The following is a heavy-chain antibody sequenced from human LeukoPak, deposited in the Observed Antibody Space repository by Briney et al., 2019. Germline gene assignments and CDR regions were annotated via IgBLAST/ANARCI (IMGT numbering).Heavy chain of an antibody. CDR3: ATDSPETAAFDY. J-gene: IGHJ4*02. CDR2: IVGSSRNI. V-gene: IGHV3-48*04. CDR1: GITLSNYG. Sequence: GGSLRLSCVVSGITLSNYGMSWVRQAPGKGPEWVSYIVGSSRNIYYADSVKGRFTISRDNAENSLYLQMDSLRAEDTAVYHCATDSPETAAFDYWGQGTLVTVSS. D-gene: IGHD1-1*01.